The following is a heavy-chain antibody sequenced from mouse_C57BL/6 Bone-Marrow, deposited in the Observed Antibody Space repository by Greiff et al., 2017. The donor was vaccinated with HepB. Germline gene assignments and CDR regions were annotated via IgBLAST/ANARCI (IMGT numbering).Heavy chain of an antibody. Sequence: VQRVESGAELARPGASVKLSCKASGYTFTSYGISWVKQRTGQGLEWIGEIYPRSGNTYYNEKFKGTATLTADKSSSTAYMELRSLTSEDSAVYFCARGGVITTVEFFAYWGQGTLVTVSA. J-gene: IGHJ3*01. CDR1: GYTFTSYG. CDR3: ARGGVITTVEFFAY. CDR2: IYPRSGNT. D-gene: IGHD1-1*01. V-gene: IGHV1-81*01.